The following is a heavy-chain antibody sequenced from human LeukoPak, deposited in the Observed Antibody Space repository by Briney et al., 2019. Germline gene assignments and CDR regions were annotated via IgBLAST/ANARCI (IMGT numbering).Heavy chain of an antibody. CDR3: TRAVVAAGNGI. CDR2: SRDKANSYST. V-gene: IGHV3-72*01. J-gene: IGHJ3*02. D-gene: IGHD6-25*01. CDR1: GFSLSDHY. Sequence: GGSLRLSCAASGFSLSDHYMDWVRQAPGKGLEWVGRSRDKANSYSTEYAASLKGRFTISRDDLRNSLHLQMNSLKTEDTAVYYCTRAVVAAGNGIWGQGTMVTVSS.